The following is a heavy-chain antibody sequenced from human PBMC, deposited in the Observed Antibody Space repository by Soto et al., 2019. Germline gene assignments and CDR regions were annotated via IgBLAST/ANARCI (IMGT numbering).Heavy chain of an antibody. J-gene: IGHJ5*02. Sequence: GESLKISCKGSGYSFTSYWIGWVRQMPGKGLEWMGIIYPGDSDTRYSPSFQGQVTISADKSISTAYLQWSSLKASDTAMYYCARGRTPLKRVWFGEAQGPYNWFDPWGQGTLVTVSS. CDR3: ARGRTPLKRVWFGEAQGPYNWFDP. D-gene: IGHD3-10*01. V-gene: IGHV5-51*01. CDR2: IYPGDSDT. CDR1: GYSFTSYW.